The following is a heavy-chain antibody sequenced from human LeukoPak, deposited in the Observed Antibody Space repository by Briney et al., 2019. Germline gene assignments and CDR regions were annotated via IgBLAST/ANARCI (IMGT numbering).Heavy chain of an antibody. J-gene: IGHJ4*02. CDR1: GFTFSTFA. V-gene: IGHV3-30*02. CDR3: AKDRVYGDYLDY. CDR2: IRYDGSNK. Sequence: AGGSLRLSCAASGFTFSTFAMSWVRQAPGKGLEWVAFIRYDGSNKYYADSVKGRFTISRDNSKNTLYLQMNSLRAEDTAVYYCAKDRVYGDYLDYWGQGTLVTVSS. D-gene: IGHD5/OR15-5a*01.